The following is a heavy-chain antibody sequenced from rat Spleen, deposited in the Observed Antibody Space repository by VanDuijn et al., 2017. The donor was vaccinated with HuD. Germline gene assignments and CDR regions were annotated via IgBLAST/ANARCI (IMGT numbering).Heavy chain of an antibody. CDR3: ARRGYNSGFDY. CDR1: GFTFSDYN. V-gene: IGHV5-7*01. J-gene: IGHJ2*01. CDR2: ISYDGSST. D-gene: IGHD4-3*01. Sequence: EVQLVESGGGLVQPGRSLKLSCAASGFTFSDYNMAWVRQAPKKGLEWVATISYDGSSTYYRDSVKGRFTISRDNSKSTLYLQMDSLRSEDTATYYCARRGYNSGFDYWGQGVMVTVSS.